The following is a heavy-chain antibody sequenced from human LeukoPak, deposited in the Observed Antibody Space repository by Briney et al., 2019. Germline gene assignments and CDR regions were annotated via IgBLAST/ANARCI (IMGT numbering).Heavy chain of an antibody. CDR2: IRYDGSNK. CDR1: GFTFSSYG. CDR3: AKDAYGSGSTQDY. D-gene: IGHD3-10*01. V-gene: IGHV3-30*02. Sequence: GGSLRLSCAASGFTFSSYGMHWVRQAPGKGLEWVAFIRYDGSNKHYADSVKGRFTISRDNSKNTLYLQVNSLRAEDTAVYYCAKDAYGSGSTQDYWGQGTLVTVSS. J-gene: IGHJ4*02.